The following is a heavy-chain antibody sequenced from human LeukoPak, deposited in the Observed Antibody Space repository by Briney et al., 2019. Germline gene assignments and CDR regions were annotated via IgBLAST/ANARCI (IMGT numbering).Heavy chain of an antibody. CDR2: IYYTGTT. CDR1: GGSISSSSHS. V-gene: IGHV4-39*07. J-gene: IGHJ4*02. Sequence: SETLSLTCTVSGGSISSSSHSWGWIRQPPGKGLEWTGSIYYTGTTYYNPSLKSRVTMSVDTSKNQFSLKLSSVTAADTAVYYCARDYTAMGNWGQGTLVTVSS. CDR3: ARDYTAMGN. D-gene: IGHD5-18*01.